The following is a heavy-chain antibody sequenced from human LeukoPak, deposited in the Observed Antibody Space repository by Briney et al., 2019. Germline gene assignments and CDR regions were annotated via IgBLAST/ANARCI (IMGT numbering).Heavy chain of an antibody. CDR2: IHYNGST. CDR1: RGSISSYY. CDR3: ARQSRGIAVAGLDY. Sequence: PSETLSLTCTVSRGSISSYYWTWIRQPPGKGLEWIGYIHYNGSTNYNPSLKSRVTISVDASKNQFSLKLTSVTAADAAVYYCARQSRGIAVAGLDYWGQGTLVTVSS. V-gene: IGHV4-59*08. J-gene: IGHJ4*02. D-gene: IGHD6-19*01.